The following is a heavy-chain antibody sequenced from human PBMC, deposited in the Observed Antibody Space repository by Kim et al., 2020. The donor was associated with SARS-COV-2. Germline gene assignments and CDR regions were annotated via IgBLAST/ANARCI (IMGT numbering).Heavy chain of an antibody. D-gene: IGHD4-17*01. Sequence: DSVKGLFTTPRDNAKNSLYLQMNSLRAEDTAVYYCARDTHDYGDPWYFDLWGRGTLVTVSS. J-gene: IGHJ2*01. V-gene: IGHV3-21*01. CDR3: ARDTHDYGDPWYFDL.